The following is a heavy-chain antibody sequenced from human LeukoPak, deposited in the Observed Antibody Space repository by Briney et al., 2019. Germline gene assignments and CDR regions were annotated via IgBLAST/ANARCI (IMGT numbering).Heavy chain of an antibody. CDR1: GGSXSXXY. D-gene: IGHD2-15*01. CDR3: ARVGCSGGSCFSWFDY. V-gene: IGHV4-59*12. CDR2: IYHSGST. J-gene: IGHJ4*02. Sequence: ETXSLTCTXSGGSXSXXYWIWIRQPPGXGLXXIGXIYHSGSTYYNPSLKSRVTISVDRSKNQFSLKLSSVTAANTAVYYCARVGCSGGSCFSWFDYWGQGTLVTVSS.